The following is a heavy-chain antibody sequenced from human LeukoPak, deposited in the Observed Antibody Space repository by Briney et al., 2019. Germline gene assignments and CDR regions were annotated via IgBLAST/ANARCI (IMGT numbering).Heavy chain of an antibody. V-gene: IGHV3-7*01. Sequence: GGSLSLSCAASGFTFSSYWMTWVRQAPGKGLEWVANIKQDGSERFYVDSVKGRFTISRDNAKNSLYLQMSSLRAEDTAVYYCARTRARGLIGYWGQGTLVTVSS. CDR2: IKQDGSER. D-gene: IGHD3-10*01. CDR3: ARTRARGLIGY. CDR1: GFTFSSYW. J-gene: IGHJ4*02.